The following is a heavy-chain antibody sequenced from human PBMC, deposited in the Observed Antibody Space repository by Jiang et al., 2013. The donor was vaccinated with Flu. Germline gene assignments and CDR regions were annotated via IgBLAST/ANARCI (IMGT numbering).Heavy chain of an antibody. Sequence: FSNYYWSWIRQPPGKGLEWIGEINHSGTTNYNPSLKSRVTISVDTSKNQFSLKLNSMTAADMAVYYCARRWELPIWLDIWGRGTKVTVSS. CDR3: ARRWELPIWLDI. J-gene: IGHJ3*02. CDR2: INHSGTT. D-gene: IGHD4-23*01. CDR1: FSNYY. V-gene: IGHV4-34*01.